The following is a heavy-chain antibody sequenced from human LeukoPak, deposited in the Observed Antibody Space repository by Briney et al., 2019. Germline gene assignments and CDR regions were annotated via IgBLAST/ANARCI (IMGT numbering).Heavy chain of an antibody. V-gene: IGHV3-7*01. CDR1: GFTFSSYS. CDR3: ARDMRDFWSGYTNWFDP. CDR2: IKQDGSEK. D-gene: IGHD3-3*01. J-gene: IGHJ5*02. Sequence: GGSLRLSCAASGFTFSSYSMNWVRQAPGKGLEWVANIKQDGSEKNYVDSVKGRFTISRDNAKNSLYLQMNSLRAEDTAVYYCARDMRDFWSGYTNWFDPWGQGTLVTVSS.